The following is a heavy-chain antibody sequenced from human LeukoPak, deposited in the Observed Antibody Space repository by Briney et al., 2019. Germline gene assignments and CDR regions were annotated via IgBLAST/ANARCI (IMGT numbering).Heavy chain of an antibody. J-gene: IGHJ4*02. CDR3: ARDTRGYGYGYASFDY. V-gene: IGHV3-48*01. CDR1: GFTFSSYA. Sequence: GGSLRLSCAASGFTFSSYAMNWVRQAPGKGLEWVSYISSGSSTIYYADSVKGRFTISRDNAEKSLYLQMNSLRAEDTAIYYCARDTRGYGYGYASFDYWGQGTLVTVSS. D-gene: IGHD5-18*01. CDR2: ISSGSSTI.